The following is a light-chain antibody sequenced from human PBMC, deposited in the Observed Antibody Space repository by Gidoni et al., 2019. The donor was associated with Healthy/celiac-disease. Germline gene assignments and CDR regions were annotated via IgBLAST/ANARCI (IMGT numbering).Light chain of an antibody. V-gene: IGKV1-5*03. Sequence: DIQMTQSPSTLSASVGDRVTITCRASQSISSWMVWYQQKPGKAPKLLIYKASNLESGVPSRFRGSGSGTEFTLPISSLQPDDFATYYCQQYNSYWTFGQGTKVEIK. CDR2: KAS. CDR1: QSISSW. J-gene: IGKJ1*01. CDR3: QQYNSYWT.